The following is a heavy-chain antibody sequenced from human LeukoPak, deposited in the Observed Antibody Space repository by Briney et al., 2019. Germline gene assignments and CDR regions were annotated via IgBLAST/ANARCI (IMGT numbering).Heavy chain of an antibody. CDR1: VGTFSNYA. Sequence: ASVTVSCKASVGTFSNYAISWVRQAPGPGHEWMGGIIPIFCTANYAQKFQGRVTNTADESTSTAYMELSSLRSEDTAVYYCARDQGDLLDRYAFDIWGQRTMVTVSS. CDR3: ARDQGDLLDRYAFDI. CDR2: IIPIFCTA. D-gene: IGHD1-26*01. J-gene: IGHJ3*02. V-gene: IGHV1-69*13.